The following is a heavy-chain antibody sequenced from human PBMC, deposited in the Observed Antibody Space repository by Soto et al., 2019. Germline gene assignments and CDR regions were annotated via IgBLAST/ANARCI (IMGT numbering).Heavy chain of an antibody. CDR2: MFSTGSS. J-gene: IGHJ4*02. Sequence: PSETLSLTCAVSGASISNTNHFWGWIRQPPGKGLEWVGKMFSTGSSTYNPSLKGRVTFSVDTSKNHFSLRLFSMTASDTAVYFCAGRYYRRSAGYRYYEPFYFDFWGPGTLVTVSS. V-gene: IGHV4-39*02. CDR3: AGRYYRRSAGYRYYEPFYFDF. D-gene: IGHD3-16*02. CDR1: GASISNTNHF.